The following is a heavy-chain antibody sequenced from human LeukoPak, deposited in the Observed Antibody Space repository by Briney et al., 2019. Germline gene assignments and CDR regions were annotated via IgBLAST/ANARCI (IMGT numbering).Heavy chain of an antibody. CDR1: GYTFTSYY. Sequence: ASVKVSCKASGYTFTSYYMHWVRQAPGQGLEWMGIINPSGGSTSYAQRFQGRVTMTRDMSTSTVYMELSSLRSEDTAVYYCARDKSIYYYYMDVWGKGTTVTVSS. J-gene: IGHJ6*03. CDR2: INPSGGST. D-gene: IGHD2/OR15-2a*01. V-gene: IGHV1-46*01. CDR3: ARDKSIYYYYMDV.